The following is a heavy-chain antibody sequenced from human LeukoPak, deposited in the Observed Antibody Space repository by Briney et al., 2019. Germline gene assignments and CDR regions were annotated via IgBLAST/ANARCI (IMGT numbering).Heavy chain of an antibody. CDR1: GFTFSSYS. V-gene: IGHV3-21*01. Sequence: GGSLRLSCAASGFTFSSYSMNWVRQAPGKGLEWVPSISSSSSYIYYADSVKGRFTISRDNAKNSLYLQMNSLRAEDTAVYYCARDWDYDILTGYSPEGYWGQGTLVTVSS. CDR3: ARDWDYDILTGYSPEGY. J-gene: IGHJ4*02. CDR2: ISSSSSYI. D-gene: IGHD3-9*01.